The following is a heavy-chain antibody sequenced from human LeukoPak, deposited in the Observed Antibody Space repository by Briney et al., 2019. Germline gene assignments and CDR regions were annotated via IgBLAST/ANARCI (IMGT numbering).Heavy chain of an antibody. D-gene: IGHD3-10*01. CDR3: AIDKRGAGLAFVYGSGSFNGLDV. J-gene: IGHJ6*02. V-gene: IGHV1-24*01. Sequence: ASVKVSCEIFGYTLTELSMHWVRQAPGKGLEWMGGFDPEDGETIYAQKFQGRVTMTEDTTTDTGSFELTRITSEDTAVYYCAIDKRGAGLAFVYGSGSFNGLDVWGQGTTVTVSS. CDR2: FDPEDGET. CDR1: GYTLTELS.